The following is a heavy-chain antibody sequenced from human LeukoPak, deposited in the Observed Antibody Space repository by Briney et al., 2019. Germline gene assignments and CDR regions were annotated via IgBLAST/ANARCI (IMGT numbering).Heavy chain of an antibody. CDR2: IYPSDCET. J-gene: IGHJ4*02. Sequence: GESLKISCKGSGYSFNTFWLGWGRQTPETGLEGMGNIYPSDCETKYKPSFQGQVTVSVDKSINTAYLRLSSLKASDTAMYYCARLIYYGSGSTYFFDSWGQGTLGTVSS. D-gene: IGHD3-10*01. CDR1: GYSFNTFW. CDR3: ARLIYYGSGSTYFFDS. V-gene: IGHV5-51*01.